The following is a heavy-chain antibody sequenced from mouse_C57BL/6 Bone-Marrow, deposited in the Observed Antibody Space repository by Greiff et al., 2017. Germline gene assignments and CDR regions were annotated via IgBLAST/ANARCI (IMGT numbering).Heavy chain of an antibody. D-gene: IGHD2-5*01. CDR3: ARLYSNYPYYYAMDY. CDR2: INYDGSST. Sequence: EVQRVESEGGLVQPGSSMKLSCTASGFTFSDYYMAWVRQVPEKGLEWVANINYDGSSTYYLDSLKSRFIISRDNAKNILYLQMSSLKSEDTATYYCARLYSNYPYYYAMDYWGQGTSVTVSS. V-gene: IGHV5-16*01. CDR1: GFTFSDYY. J-gene: IGHJ4*01.